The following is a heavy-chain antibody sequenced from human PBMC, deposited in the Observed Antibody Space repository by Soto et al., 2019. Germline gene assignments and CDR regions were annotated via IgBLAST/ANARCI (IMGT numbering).Heavy chain of an antibody. CDR3: ARGLIGRVSDI. CDR2: IYDSGST. Sequence: QVQLQESGPGLVKPSQTLSLTCTVSGGSFSSGSYSWSWIRQLPGRGLEWIGYIYDSGSTFYRPSLKSRVTILMDTSKNQFSLELSSVTAADTAVYYCARGLIGRVSDIWGHGTVVTVSS. D-gene: IGHD2-8*01. CDR1: GGSFSSGSYS. V-gene: IGHV4-31*03. J-gene: IGHJ3*02.